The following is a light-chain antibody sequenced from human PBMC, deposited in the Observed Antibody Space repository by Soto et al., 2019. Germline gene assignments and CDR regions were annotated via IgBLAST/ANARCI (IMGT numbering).Light chain of an antibody. Sequence: ETVLTQFPGTLSLSPGERATLSCRDSQSVSSNYLAWHQQKPGQAPRLLIYGASRRATGIPDRFSGSGSGTDFTLTISSLEPEDSAVYYCQQYGSSPETFGQGTKVEIK. V-gene: IGKV3-20*01. J-gene: IGKJ1*01. CDR2: GAS. CDR1: QSVSSNY. CDR3: QQYGSSPET.